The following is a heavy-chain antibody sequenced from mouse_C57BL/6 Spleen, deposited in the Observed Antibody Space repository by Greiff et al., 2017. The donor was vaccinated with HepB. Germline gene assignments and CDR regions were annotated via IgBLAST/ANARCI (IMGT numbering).Heavy chain of an antibody. Sequence: VQLQQPGAELVMPGASVKLSCKASGYTFTSYWMHWVKQRPGQGLEWIGEIDPSDSYTNYNQKFKGKSTLTVDKSSSTAYMQLSSLTSEDSAVYYCARRGVYGTRYYFDYWGQGTTLTVSS. D-gene: IGHD1-1*01. J-gene: IGHJ2*01. V-gene: IGHV1-69*01. CDR2: IDPSDSYT. CDR3: ARRGVYGTRYYFDY. CDR1: GYTFTSYW.